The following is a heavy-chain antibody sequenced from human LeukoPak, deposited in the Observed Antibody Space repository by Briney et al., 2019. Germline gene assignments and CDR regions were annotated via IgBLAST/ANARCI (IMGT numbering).Heavy chain of an antibody. D-gene: IGHD3-3*01. J-gene: IGHJ4*02. CDR1: VGSFSGYY. CDR3: ARGTRNYDFWSGYYQEGGFDY. V-gene: IGHV4-34*01. CDR2: INHSGST. Sequence: SETLSLTCAVYVGSFSGYYWSWIRQPPGRGLECVGEINHSGSTNYNPSLTGRVTISVDTSKNQFSLKLSCVTAADTAVYYCARGTRNYDFWSGYYQEGGFDYWGQGTLVTVSS.